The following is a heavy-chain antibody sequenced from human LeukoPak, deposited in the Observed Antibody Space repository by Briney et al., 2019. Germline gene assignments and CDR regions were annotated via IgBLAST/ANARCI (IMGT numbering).Heavy chain of an antibody. CDR3: ARDGWVDY. CDR2: VNSDGSSI. Sequence: GGSLRLSCGASGFTFSSYWMHWVRQAPGKGLVWVSRVNSDGSSISYADSVKGRFTISRDNARNTVYLQMISLRGEDTAVYYCARDGWVDYWGQGTLVTVSS. D-gene: IGHD1-26*01. CDR1: GFTFSSYW. V-gene: IGHV3-74*01. J-gene: IGHJ4*02.